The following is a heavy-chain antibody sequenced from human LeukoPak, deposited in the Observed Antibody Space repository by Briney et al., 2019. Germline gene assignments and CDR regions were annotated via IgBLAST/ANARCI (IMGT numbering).Heavy chain of an antibody. V-gene: IGHV3-7*01. CDR1: GFIFSNYW. CDR2: IKEDGSET. J-gene: IGHJ4*02. Sequence: GGSLRLSCAASGFIFSNYWMSWVRQAPGKGLEWVANIKEDGSETYYVDSVKGRFTISRDNAKNSLDLQMNSLRAEDTAVYYWARSIQVQTTFDCWGQGTLVTVSS. D-gene: IGHD2-21*01. CDR3: ARSIQVQTTFDC.